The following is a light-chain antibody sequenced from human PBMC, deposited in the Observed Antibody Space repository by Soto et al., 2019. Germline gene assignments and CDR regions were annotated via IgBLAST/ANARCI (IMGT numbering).Light chain of an antibody. J-gene: IGLJ1*01. V-gene: IGLV2-8*01. Sequence: QSALTQPPSASGSPGQSVTISCTGTSSDVGAYIFVSWYQQHPGKAPKLMVYDVNRRPPGVPDRFFGSKSGNTASLTVSGLQAADEADYYCVSFAGGTYVFGTGTKVT. CDR2: DVN. CDR1: SSDVGAYIF. CDR3: VSFAGGTYV.